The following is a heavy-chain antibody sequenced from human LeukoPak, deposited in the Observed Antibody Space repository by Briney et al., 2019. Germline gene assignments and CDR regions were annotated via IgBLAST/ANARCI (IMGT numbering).Heavy chain of an antibody. CDR2: ISGSGRTI. J-gene: IGHJ4*02. Sequence: SGGSLRLSCAASGFTFSSYEMNWVRQAPGKGLEWVSYISGSGRTIFYADSVKGRFTISRDNAKNSLYLQMNSLRAEDTAVYYCARDGYCSSNSCYGGYWGQGTLVTVSS. CDR1: GFTFSSYE. CDR3: ARDGYCSSNSCYGGY. D-gene: IGHD2-2*01. V-gene: IGHV3-48*03.